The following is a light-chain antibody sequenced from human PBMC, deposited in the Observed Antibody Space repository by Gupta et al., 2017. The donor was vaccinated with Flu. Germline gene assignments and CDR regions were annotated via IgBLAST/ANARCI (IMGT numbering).Light chain of an antibody. CDR3: QKDNSYPRWT. V-gene: IGKV1-27*01. CDR2: AAS. J-gene: IGKJ1*01. CDR1: QGISNY. Sequence: DIQMTQSPSSLSASVGDRGTITCRARQGISNYLAWYQQKPGKVPKLLIYAASTWQAGVPSRFSGSGFGKDLTLTISSRQPEDVATYYCQKDNSYPRWTFGQGTKVEIK.